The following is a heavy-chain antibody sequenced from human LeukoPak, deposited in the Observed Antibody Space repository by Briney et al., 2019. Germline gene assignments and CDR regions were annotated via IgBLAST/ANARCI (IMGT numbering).Heavy chain of an antibody. CDR2: FDPEDGET. CDR3: ATDRYGDYNFDY. D-gene: IGHD4-17*01. CDR1: GYTLTELS. J-gene: IGHJ4*02. Sequence: ASVKVSCKVSGYTLTELSMHWVRQAPGKGLEWVGGFDPEDGETIYAQKFQGRVTMTEDTSTDTAYMELSSLRSEDTAVYYCATDRYGDYNFDYWGQGTLVTVSS. V-gene: IGHV1-24*01.